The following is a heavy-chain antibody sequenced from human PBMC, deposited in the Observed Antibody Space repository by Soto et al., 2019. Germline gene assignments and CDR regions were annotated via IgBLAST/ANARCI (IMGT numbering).Heavy chain of an antibody. Sequence: SVKVSCKASGFTFTSSAVQWVRQARGQRLEWIGWIVVGSGNTNYAQKFQERVTITRDMSTSTAYMELSSLRSEDTAVYYCAARASNYYDSSGYYRKEFDYWGQGTLVTVSS. V-gene: IGHV1-58*01. CDR2: IVVGSGNT. J-gene: IGHJ4*02. D-gene: IGHD3-22*01. CDR3: AARASNYYDSSGYYRKEFDY. CDR1: GFTFTSSA.